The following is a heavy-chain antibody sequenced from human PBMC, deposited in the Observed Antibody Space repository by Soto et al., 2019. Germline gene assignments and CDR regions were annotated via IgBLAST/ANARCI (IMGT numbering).Heavy chain of an antibody. CDR2: ISSSSSYI. CDR1: GFTFSSYS. Sequence: EVQLVESGGGLVKPGGSLRLSCAASGFTFSSYSMNWVRQAPGKGLEWVSSISSSSSYIYYADSVKGRFTISRDNAKNSLYLQMNSLRAEDTAVYYCARDGRYCTNGVCYYGSGENDAFDIWGQGTMVTVSS. D-gene: IGHD2-8*01. CDR3: ARDGRYCTNGVCYYGSGENDAFDI. J-gene: IGHJ3*02. V-gene: IGHV3-21*01.